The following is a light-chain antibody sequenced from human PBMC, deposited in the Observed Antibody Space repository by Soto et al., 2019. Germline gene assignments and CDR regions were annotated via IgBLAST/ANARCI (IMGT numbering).Light chain of an antibody. CDR2: EVS. Sequence: QSVLTQPPSASGSPGQSVTISCSGTSSDVGAYNYVSWYQQHPGKAPQLLIYEVSQRPSGVPDRFSGSKSANTASLTVSGLQPEDEADYYCSSYAGTNNLLYVFGTGTKGTVL. CDR1: SSDVGAYNY. CDR3: SSYAGTNNLLYV. J-gene: IGLJ1*01. V-gene: IGLV2-8*01.